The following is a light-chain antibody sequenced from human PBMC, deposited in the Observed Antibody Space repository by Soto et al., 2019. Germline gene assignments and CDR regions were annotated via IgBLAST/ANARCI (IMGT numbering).Light chain of an antibody. V-gene: IGKV1-8*01. CDR1: QGISSY. Sequence: AIRMTQSPSSFSASTGDRVTITCRASQGISSYLAWYQQKPGKAPKLLIYAASTLQSGVPSRFSGSGSGTDFTLTISCLQSEDFATYYCQQYYNYHLTFGPGTKVDIK. CDR3: QQYYNYHLT. CDR2: AAS. J-gene: IGKJ3*01.